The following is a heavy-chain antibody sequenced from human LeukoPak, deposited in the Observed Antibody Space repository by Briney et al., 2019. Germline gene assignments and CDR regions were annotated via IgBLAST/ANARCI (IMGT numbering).Heavy chain of an antibody. V-gene: IGHV1-2*02. CDR2: INPNSGGT. Sequence: ASVKVSCKASGYTFTGYYMHWVRQAPGQGLEWMGWINPNSGGTNYAQKFQGRVTMTRDTSISTAYMELSRLRSDDTAVYYCARVKCGSTSCYDVYYYYGMNVWGQGTTVTVSS. CDR1: GYTFTGYY. J-gene: IGHJ6*02. D-gene: IGHD2-2*01. CDR3: ARVKCGSTSCYDVYYYYGMNV.